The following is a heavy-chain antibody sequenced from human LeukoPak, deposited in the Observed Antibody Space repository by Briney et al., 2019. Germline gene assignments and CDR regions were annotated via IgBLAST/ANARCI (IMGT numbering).Heavy chain of an antibody. J-gene: IGHJ4*02. CDR1: GFTFSTYS. CDR3: ARDFELSH. D-gene: IGHD3-16*02. CDR2: ISSSGSII. Sequence: GGSLRLSCAASGFTFSTYSMNWVGQAPEKGLEWVSYISSSGSIIHYADSVRGRFTISRDNSKNTLYLQMNSLRAEDTAAYYCARDFELSHWGQGTLVTVSS. V-gene: IGHV3-48*01.